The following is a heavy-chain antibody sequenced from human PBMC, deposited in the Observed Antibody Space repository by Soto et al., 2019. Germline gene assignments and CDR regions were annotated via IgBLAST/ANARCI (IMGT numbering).Heavy chain of an antibody. J-gene: IGHJ3*02. CDR1: GGFVTSGSYY. V-gene: IGHV4-34*01. Sequence: QVQLQQWGAGLLKPSETLSLTCAVYGGFVTSGSYYWSWIRQPPGKGLEWIGEMSHSGGTHFNPPLKSPVTISVDTSKNQFTPKMSSVTAADTALYYCARVERGTATTVVDAFDIWGPGTMVTVSS. CDR3: ARVERGTATTVVDAFDI. CDR2: MSHSGGT. D-gene: IGHD1-1*01.